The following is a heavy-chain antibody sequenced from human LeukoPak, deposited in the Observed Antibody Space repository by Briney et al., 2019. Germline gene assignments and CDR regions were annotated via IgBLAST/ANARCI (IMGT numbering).Heavy chain of an antibody. V-gene: IGHV3-21*04. CDR1: GFTFSSYS. Sequence: PGGSLRLSCAASGFTFSSYSMNWVRQAPRKGLEWVSSISGSSSYIYYADSVKGRFTISRDNAKNSLYLQMNSLRAEDTAVYYCAKAASGNWNDVSDYWGQGTLVTVSS. D-gene: IGHD1-20*01. CDR2: ISGSSSYI. J-gene: IGHJ4*02. CDR3: AKAASGNWNDVSDY.